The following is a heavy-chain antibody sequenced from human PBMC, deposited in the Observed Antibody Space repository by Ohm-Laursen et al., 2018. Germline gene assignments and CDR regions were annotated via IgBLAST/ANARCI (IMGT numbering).Heavy chain of an antibody. CDR3: AKEEAVLLWLGELFSGFDY. Sequence: SLRLSCAASGFTFSDYYMSWIRQAPGKGLEWASYISSSGSTIYYADSVKGRFTISRENAKNSLYLQMNSLRAEDTAVYYCAKEEAVLLWLGELFSGFDYWGQGTLVTVSS. D-gene: IGHD3-10*01. J-gene: IGHJ4*02. CDR2: ISSSGSTI. CDR1: GFTFSDYY. V-gene: IGHV3-11*01.